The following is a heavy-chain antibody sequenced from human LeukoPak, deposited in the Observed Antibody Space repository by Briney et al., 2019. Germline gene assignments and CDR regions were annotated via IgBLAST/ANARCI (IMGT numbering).Heavy chain of an antibody. Sequence: ASVKVSCKASGYTFTGYYMHWVRQAPGQGLEWMGWINPNSGGTNYAQKFQGGVTMTRDTSISTAYMELSRLRSDDTAVYYCARSIAAPSTYYFDYWGQGTLVTVSS. J-gene: IGHJ4*02. V-gene: IGHV1-2*02. D-gene: IGHD6-6*01. CDR1: GYTFTGYY. CDR2: INPNSGGT. CDR3: ARSIAAPSTYYFDY.